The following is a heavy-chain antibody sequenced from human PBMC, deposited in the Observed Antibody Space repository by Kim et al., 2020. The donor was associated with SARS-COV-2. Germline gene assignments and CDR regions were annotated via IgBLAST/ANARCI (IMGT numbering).Heavy chain of an antibody. CDR3: AKALGSSSAFDP. Sequence: GGSLRLSCAASGFTFSSYCMHWVRQAPGKGLEWVAVISYDGSNKYYADSVKGRFTISRDNSKNTLYLQMNSLRAEDTAVYYCAKALGSSSAFDPWGQGTLVTASS. CDR1: GFTFSSYC. D-gene: IGHD2-2*01. J-gene: IGHJ5*02. V-gene: IGHV3-30*18. CDR2: ISYDGSNK.